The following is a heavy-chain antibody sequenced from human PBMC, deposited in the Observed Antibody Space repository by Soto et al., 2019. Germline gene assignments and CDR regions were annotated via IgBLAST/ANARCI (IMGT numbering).Heavy chain of an antibody. CDR1: GFTFSSYS. J-gene: IGHJ4*02. V-gene: IGHV3-21*01. CDR2: ISSSSSDI. D-gene: IGHD6-13*01. CDR3: ARDRIAAAVDY. Sequence: EVQLVESGGGLVKPGGSLRLSCAASGFTFSSYSMNWVRQARGKGLEWVSSISSSSSDIYYAASVKGRFTISRDNAKTSLYSQMNSVGAEDTAVYYCARDRIAAAVDYWGQGTLVTVSS.